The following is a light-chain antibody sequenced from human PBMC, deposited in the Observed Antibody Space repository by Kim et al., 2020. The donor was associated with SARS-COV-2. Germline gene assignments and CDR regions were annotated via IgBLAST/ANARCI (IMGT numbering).Light chain of an antibody. CDR3: QQTDSFPHT. CDR2: TAS. J-gene: IGKJ2*01. V-gene: IGKV1-12*01. Sequence: DIQMTQSPSSVSASIGDRVTLTCRASQGINTWLAWYQQKPGQAPKLLIYTASSLQSGVPSRFSGSGSGTDFTLTISSLQPEDFATYYCQQTDSFPHTFGQGTKLEI. CDR1: QGINTW.